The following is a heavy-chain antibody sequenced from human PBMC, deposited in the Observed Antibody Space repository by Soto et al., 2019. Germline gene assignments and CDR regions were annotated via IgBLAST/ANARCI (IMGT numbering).Heavy chain of an antibody. J-gene: IGHJ4*02. D-gene: IGHD6-13*01. Sequence: SETLSLTCTVSGGSISSGGYYWSWIRQHPGKGLEWIGYIYYSGSTYYNPSLKSRVTISVDTSKNQFSLKLSSLRFDDTAVYYCARDLAAGDYWGQGTLVTVSS. CDR3: ARDLAAGDY. V-gene: IGHV4-31*03. CDR2: IYYSGST. CDR1: GGSISSGGYY.